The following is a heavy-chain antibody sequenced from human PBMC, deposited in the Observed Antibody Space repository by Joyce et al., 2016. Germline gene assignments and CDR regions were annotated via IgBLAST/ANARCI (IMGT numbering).Heavy chain of an antibody. V-gene: IGHV3-74*03. Sequence: FTLSSFWMHWVRQAPGMGLVCVSRINIDGGNTMYADTVKGLYTSSRDNADTALYLQMNSLRAEDTAVYNCARGFSGGGGRWYFDLWGRGTLVTVSS. CDR3: ARGFSGGGGRWYFDL. D-gene: IGHD3-16*01. CDR1: FTLSSFW. CDR2: INIDGGNT. J-gene: IGHJ2*01.